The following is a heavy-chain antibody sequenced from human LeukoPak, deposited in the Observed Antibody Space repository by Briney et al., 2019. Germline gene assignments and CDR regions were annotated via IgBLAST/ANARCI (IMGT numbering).Heavy chain of an antibody. J-gene: IGHJ4*02. CDR3: ARLEVVTAGNY. V-gene: IGHV5-51*01. D-gene: IGHD4-23*01. CDR2: IYPGDSDT. CDR1: GYSFTNYW. Sequence: GESLKISCKGSGYSFTNYWIAWVRQMPGKGLEWMGIIYPGDSDTGYSPSFQGQVTISADKSISTAYLRWSSPKASDTAMYYCARLEVVTAGNYWGQGTLVTVSS.